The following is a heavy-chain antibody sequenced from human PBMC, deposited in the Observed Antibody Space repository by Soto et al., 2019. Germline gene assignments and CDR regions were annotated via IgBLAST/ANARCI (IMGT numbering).Heavy chain of an antibody. Sequence: GGSLRLSCSGSGFTFSHHSLYWVRQPPGKGLQCVSSISGSGGNIYYAESVKGRFTISRDNSKNTLYLQMTSLSSEDSAVYYCVKVSGYCTGGSCFSYFDYWGQGTPVTVSS. V-gene: IGHV3-64D*06. CDR1: GFTFSHHS. J-gene: IGHJ4*02. D-gene: IGHD2-15*01. CDR3: VKVSGYCTGGSCFSYFDY. CDR2: ISGSGGNI.